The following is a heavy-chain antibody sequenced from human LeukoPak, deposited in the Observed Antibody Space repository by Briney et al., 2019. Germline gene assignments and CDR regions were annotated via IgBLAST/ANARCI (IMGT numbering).Heavy chain of an antibody. CDR1: GYTFTGYY. J-gene: IGHJ4*02. CDR3: ARAKRLPLDY. D-gene: IGHD1-1*01. Sequence: GASVKVSCKASGYTFTGYYIHWVRQAPGQGLEWLGWIDPNSGVTNYAQRFQGRVAMTRDTSISTAYMELSRLRSDDSAVYYCARAKRLPLDYWGQGTLVTVSS. CDR2: IDPNSGVT. V-gene: IGHV1-2*02.